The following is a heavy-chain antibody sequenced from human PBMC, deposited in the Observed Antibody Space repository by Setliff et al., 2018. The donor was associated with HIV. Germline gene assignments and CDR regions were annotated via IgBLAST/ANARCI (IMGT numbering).Heavy chain of an antibody. CDR3: ARAWGGDTNQAFAI. CDR2: IDPNGGAT. V-gene: IGHV1-46*01. Sequence: ASVKVSCKAFGYTFTSYFLHWVRQAPGQGLEWLGIIDPNGGATNNAQKLQGRLTVTTDTSTGTLYMELSNLRSDDSAVYYCARAWGGDTNQAFAIWGQVTMVTVSS. D-gene: IGHD3-10*01. J-gene: IGHJ3*02. CDR1: GYTFTSYF.